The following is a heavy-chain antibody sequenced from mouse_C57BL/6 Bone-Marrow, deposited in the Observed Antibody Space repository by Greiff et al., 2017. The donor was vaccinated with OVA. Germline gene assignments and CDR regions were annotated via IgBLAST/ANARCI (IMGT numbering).Heavy chain of an antibody. CDR3: ARGHYYGSRRDWYFDV. V-gene: IGHV5-16*01. J-gene: IGHJ1*03. Sequence: EVQVVESEGGLVQPGSSMKLSCTASGFTFSDYYMAWVRQVPEKGLEWVANINYDGSSTYYLDSLKSRFIISRDNAKNILYLQMSSLKSEDTATYYCARGHYYGSRRDWYFDVWGTGTTVTVSS. CDR1: GFTFSDYY. D-gene: IGHD1-1*01. CDR2: INYDGSST.